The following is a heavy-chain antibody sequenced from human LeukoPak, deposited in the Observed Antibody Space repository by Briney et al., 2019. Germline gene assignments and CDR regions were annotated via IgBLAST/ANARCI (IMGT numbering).Heavy chain of an antibody. J-gene: IGHJ3*02. CDR2: IWYDGSNK. V-gene: IGHV3-33*06. D-gene: IGHD3-10*01. Sequence: SGGSVRLSCAASGFTFSSYGMHWVRQAPGKGLEGVAVIWYDGSNKYYADSVKGRLTISRDNSKNTLYLQMNSLRAEDTAVYYCAKGFGFGTVYAFDIWGQGTMVTVSS. CDR3: AKGFGFGTVYAFDI. CDR1: GFTFSSYG.